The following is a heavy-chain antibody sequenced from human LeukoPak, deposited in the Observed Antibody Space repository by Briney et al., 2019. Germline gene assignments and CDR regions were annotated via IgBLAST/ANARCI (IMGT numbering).Heavy chain of an antibody. CDR1: GGSISSGDYY. CDR3: ARAAQDYDFWSGLPREDYYYMDV. V-gene: IGHV4-61*02. CDR2: IYTSGST. J-gene: IGHJ6*03. Sequence: SETLSLTCTVYGGSISSGDYYWSWIRQPAGKGLEWIGRIYTSGSTNYNPSLKSRVTMSVDTSKNQFSLKLSSVTAADTAVYYCARAAQDYDFWSGLPREDYYYMDVWGKGTTVTVSS. D-gene: IGHD3-3*01.